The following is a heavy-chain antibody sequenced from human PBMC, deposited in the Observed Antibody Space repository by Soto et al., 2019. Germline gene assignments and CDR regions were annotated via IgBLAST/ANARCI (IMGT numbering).Heavy chain of an antibody. CDR3: ARGSSSEYSFGNY. Sequence: ASVKVSCKAAGYTFTSYGISWVRQAPGQGLEWMGWISAYNGNTNYAQKLQGRVTMTTDTSTSTAYMELRSLRAEDTALYYCARGSSSEYSFGNYWGRGTLVTVSS. D-gene: IGHD5-18*01. CDR1: GYTFTSYG. V-gene: IGHV1-18*01. CDR2: ISAYNGNT. J-gene: IGHJ4*02.